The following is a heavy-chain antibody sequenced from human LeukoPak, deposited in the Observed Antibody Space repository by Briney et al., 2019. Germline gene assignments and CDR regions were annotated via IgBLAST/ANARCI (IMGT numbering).Heavy chain of an antibody. CDR3: GRIVQAGTFLDY. J-gene: IGHJ4*02. CDR2: IDWDDDK. Sequence: SGPTLVNPTQTLTLTCTFSGFSLSTSGMRVSWIRQPPGKALEWLARIDWDDDKFYSTSLKTRLTISKDTSKNQVVLTMTNMDPVDTATYYCGRIVQAGTFLDYWGQGTLVTVSS. CDR1: GFSLSTSGMR. V-gene: IGHV2-70*04. D-gene: IGHD6-13*01.